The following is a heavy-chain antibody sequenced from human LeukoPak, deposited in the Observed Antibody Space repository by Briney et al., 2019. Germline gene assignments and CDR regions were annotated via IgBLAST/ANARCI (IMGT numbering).Heavy chain of an antibody. D-gene: IGHD5-18*01. V-gene: IGHV4-39*01. CDR3: ARHGGYSYGQEIDY. Sequence: SETLSLTCTVSGGSISSSSYYWGWIRQPPGKGLEWIGSIYYSGSTYYNPSLKSRVTISVDTSKNQFPLKLSSVTAADTAVYYCARHGGYSYGQEIDYWGQGTLVTVSS. J-gene: IGHJ4*02. CDR1: GGSISSSSYY. CDR2: IYYSGST.